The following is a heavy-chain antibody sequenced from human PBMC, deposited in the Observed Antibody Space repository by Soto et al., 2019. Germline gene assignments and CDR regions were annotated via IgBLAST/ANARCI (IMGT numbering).Heavy chain of an antibody. V-gene: IGHV3-23*01. Sequence: EVQLLESGGGLVQPGGSLRLSCAASGFTFSSYAMSWVRQAPGKGLEWVSAISGSGGSTYYADSVKGRFTISRDNSKITLYLQMSSLRAEDTAVYYCAKPPRECSSAIWYLEHFQHWGQGTLVTVSS. J-gene: IGHJ1*01. CDR1: GFTFSSYA. D-gene: IGHD2-2*01. CDR2: ISGSGGST. CDR3: AKPPRECSSAIWYLEHFQH.